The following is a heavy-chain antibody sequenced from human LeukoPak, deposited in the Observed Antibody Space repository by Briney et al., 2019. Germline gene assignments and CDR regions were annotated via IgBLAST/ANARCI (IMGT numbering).Heavy chain of an antibody. D-gene: IGHD3-10*01. V-gene: IGHV4-59*01. J-gene: IGHJ6*03. CDR2: IYYSGST. Sequence: SETLSLTCTVSGGSISSYYWSWIRQPPGKGLEWIGYIYYSGSTNYNPSLKSRVTISVDTSKNQFSLKLSSVTAADTAVYYCARGRSSMVRGYYYYYMDVWGKGTTVTVSS. CDR3: ARGRSSMVRGYYYYYMDV. CDR1: GGSISSYY.